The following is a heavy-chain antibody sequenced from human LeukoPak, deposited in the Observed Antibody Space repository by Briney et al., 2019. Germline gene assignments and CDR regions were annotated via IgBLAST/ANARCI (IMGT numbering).Heavy chain of an antibody. Sequence: ASVKVPCKASGYTFTGYYMHLVRQAPGQGLEWMGWINPNSGGTNYAQKFQGRVTMTRDTSISTAYMELSSLRSDDTAIYYCARGIASTSCYGPSCNWFDPWGQGTLVTVSS. CDR2: INPNSGGT. CDR3: ARGIASTSCYGPSCNWFDP. J-gene: IGHJ5*02. D-gene: IGHD2-2*01. CDR1: GYTFTGYY. V-gene: IGHV1-2*02.